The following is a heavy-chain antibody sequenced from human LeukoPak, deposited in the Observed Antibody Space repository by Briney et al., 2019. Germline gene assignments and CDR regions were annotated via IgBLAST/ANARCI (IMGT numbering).Heavy chain of an antibody. Sequence: PGGSLRLSCAASRFTFSSYSMSWVRQAPGKGLEWVSSISSGSGYIYYADSVKGRFTISRDNAKNSLYLQMNSPRAEDTAVYYCARDYQLGRAWFDPWGQGTLVTVSS. D-gene: IGHD5-24*01. CDR1: RFTFSSYS. V-gene: IGHV3-21*01. J-gene: IGHJ5*02. CDR3: ARDYQLGRAWFDP. CDR2: ISSGSGYI.